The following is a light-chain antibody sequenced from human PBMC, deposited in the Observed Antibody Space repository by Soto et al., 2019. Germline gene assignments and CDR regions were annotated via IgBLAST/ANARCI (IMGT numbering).Light chain of an antibody. CDR2: EVS. CDR3: YSYRGYYTRV. J-gene: IGLJ1*01. CDR1: SSDVGGYNV. Sequence: QSVLTQPASVSGPPGQSITISCTGTSSDVGGYNVVSWYQQHPGRAPKPLIYEVSRRPSGVSNRFSGSKSGDTASLTISGLQAEDEADYYCYSYRGYYTRVFGTGTKVTVL. V-gene: IGLV2-14*01.